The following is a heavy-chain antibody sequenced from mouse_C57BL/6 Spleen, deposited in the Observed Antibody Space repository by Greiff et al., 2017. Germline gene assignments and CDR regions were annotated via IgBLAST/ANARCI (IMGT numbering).Heavy chain of an antibody. CDR2: INPNYGTT. D-gene: IGHD1-1*01. Sequence: VHVKQSGPELVKPGASVKISCKASGYSFTDYNMNWVKQSNGKSLEWIGVINPNYGTTSYNQKFKGKATLTVDQSSSTAYMQLNSLTSEDSAVYYCARSYYYGSSYPFSYWGQGTTLTVSS. CDR1: GYSFTDYN. J-gene: IGHJ2*01. V-gene: IGHV1-39*01. CDR3: ARSYYYGSSYPFSY.